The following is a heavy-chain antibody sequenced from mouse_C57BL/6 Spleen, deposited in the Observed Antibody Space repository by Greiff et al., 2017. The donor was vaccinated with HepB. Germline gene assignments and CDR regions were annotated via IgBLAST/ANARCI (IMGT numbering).Heavy chain of an antibody. V-gene: IGHV14-4*01. CDR1: GFNIKDDY. J-gene: IGHJ2*01. CDR2: IDPENGDT. CDR3: TRFLYYCDY. Sequence: EVQLQQSGAELVRPGASVKLSCTASGFNIKDDYMHWVKQRPEQGLEWIGWIDPENGDTEYASKFQGKATITADTSSNTAYLQLSSLTSEDTAVYYCTRFLYYCDYWGQGTTLTVSS.